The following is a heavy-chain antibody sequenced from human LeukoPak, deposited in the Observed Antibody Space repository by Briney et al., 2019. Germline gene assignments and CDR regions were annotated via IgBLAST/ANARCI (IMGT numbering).Heavy chain of an antibody. CDR2: IRYDGSHE. D-gene: IGHD1-26*01. CDR3: AKPSGSGVDY. V-gene: IGHV3-30*02. Sequence: GGSLRLSCAASGFTFSSYAMSWVRQAPGKGLEWVAFIRYDGSHEYYADSVKGRFTISRDDSKKTLYLQMNSVRSEDTALYYCAKPSGSGVDYWGQGTRVTVSS. CDR1: GFTFSSYA. J-gene: IGHJ4*01.